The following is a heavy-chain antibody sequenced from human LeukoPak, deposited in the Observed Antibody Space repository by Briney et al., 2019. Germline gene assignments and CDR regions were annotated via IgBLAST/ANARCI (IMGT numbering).Heavy chain of an antibody. CDR2: FDPEDGET. CDR3: ARVLLWFGEFLYYFDY. J-gene: IGHJ4*02. CDR1: GYTLTELS. V-gene: IGHV1-24*01. Sequence: ASVKVSCKVSGYTLTELSMHWVRQAPGKGLEWMGGFDPEDGETIYAQKFQGRVTMTEDTSTDTAYMELSSLRSDDTAVYYCARVLLWFGEFLYYFDYWGQGTLVTVSS. D-gene: IGHD3-10*01.